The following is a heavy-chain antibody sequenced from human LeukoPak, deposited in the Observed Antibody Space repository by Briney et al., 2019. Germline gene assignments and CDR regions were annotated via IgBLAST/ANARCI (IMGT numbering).Heavy chain of an antibody. J-gene: IGHJ4*02. CDR1: GFTVSSNE. CDR2: ISGGST. D-gene: IGHD5-24*01. Sequence: PGGSLRLSCAASGFTVSSNEMSWVRQAPGKGLEWVSSISGGSTYYADSVKGRFTISRDNSKNTLYLQMNSLRAEDTAVYYCAKDLSEMATIYFDYWGQGTLVTVSS. CDR3: AKDLSEMATIYFDY. V-gene: IGHV3-38-3*01.